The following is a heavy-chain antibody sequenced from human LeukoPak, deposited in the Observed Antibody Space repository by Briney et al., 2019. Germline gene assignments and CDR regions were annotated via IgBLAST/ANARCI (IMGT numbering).Heavy chain of an antibody. CDR2: IKSNADGGTP. V-gene: IGHV3-15*01. CDR1: GFSFMNAW. D-gene: IGHD2/OR15-2a*01. Sequence: GGSLRLSCAASGFSFMNAWMIWVRQAPGKGLEWVGRIKSNADGGTPDYAAPARGRFTISTDDSKNTLYLQMNSLKTEDTAVYYCTTFYHEYSPYWGRGTLVTVSS. CDR3: TTFYHEYSPY. J-gene: IGHJ4*02.